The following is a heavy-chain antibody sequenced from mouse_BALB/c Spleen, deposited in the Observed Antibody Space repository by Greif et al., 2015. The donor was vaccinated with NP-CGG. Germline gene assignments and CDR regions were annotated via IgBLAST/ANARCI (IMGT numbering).Heavy chain of an antibody. CDR1: GYTFTSYY. Sequence: VQLQQSGPELVKPGASVRISCKASGYTFTSYYIHWVKQRPGQGLEWIGWIYPGNVNTKYNEKFKGKATLTADKSSSTAYMQLSSLTSEDSAVYFCVRYRSSYNYYAMDYWGQGTSVTVSS. CDR3: VRYRSSYNYYAMDY. CDR2: IYPGNVNT. V-gene: IGHV1S56*01. D-gene: IGHD1-1*01. J-gene: IGHJ4*01.